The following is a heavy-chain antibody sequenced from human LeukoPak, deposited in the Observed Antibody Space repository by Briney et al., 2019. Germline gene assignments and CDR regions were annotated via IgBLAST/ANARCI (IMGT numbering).Heavy chain of an antibody. CDR1: AFTFSTYG. Sequence: GGSLRLSCAASAFTFSTYGMRWVRQAPGKGLEWVAFIRYDGSNKYYADSVKGRFTISRDNSKNTLYLQMNSLRAEDTAVYYCAKGHCSGTSCYGTGFDYWGQGTLVTVSS. D-gene: IGHD2-2*01. J-gene: IGHJ4*02. CDR3: AKGHCSGTSCYGTGFDY. V-gene: IGHV3-30*02. CDR2: IRYDGSNK.